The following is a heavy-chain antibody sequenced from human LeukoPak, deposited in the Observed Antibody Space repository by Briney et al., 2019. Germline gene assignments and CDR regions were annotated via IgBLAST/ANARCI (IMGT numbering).Heavy chain of an antibody. CDR3: AKGRGTFTSGFYFDH. V-gene: IGHV3-9*01. D-gene: IGHD3-22*01. CDR2: ISYNSAFI. Sequence: GGSLRLSCAASGFKFDDYAMHWVRQAPGKGLQWLSVISYNSAFIDYADSVKGRFTISRDNARNSLYLQLNSLRAEDTAFYLCAKGRGTFTSGFYFDHWGQGTLVTVSA. CDR1: GFKFDDYA. J-gene: IGHJ4*02.